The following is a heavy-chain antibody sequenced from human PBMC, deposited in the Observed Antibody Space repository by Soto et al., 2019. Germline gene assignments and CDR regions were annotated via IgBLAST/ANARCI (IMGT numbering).Heavy chain of an antibody. CDR2: IWYDGSNE. V-gene: IGHV3-30*02. Sequence: GGSLRLSCAASGFTFSNYGMHWVRQAPGKGLEWVAVIWYDGSNEYYADSVKGRFTISRDNSKNTLYLQMNRLRPEDTAVYKCAKDLRTTISDYGMDVWGQGTTVTVSS. CDR1: GFTFSNYG. CDR3: AKDLRTTISDYGMDV. J-gene: IGHJ6*02.